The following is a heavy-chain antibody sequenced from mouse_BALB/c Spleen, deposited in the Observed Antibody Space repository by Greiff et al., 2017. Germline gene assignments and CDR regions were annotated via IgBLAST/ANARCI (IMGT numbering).Heavy chain of an antibody. J-gene: IGHJ4*01. CDR2: IWAGGST. CDR1: GFSLTSYG. Sequence: VKLVESGPGLVQPSQSLSITCTVSGFSLTSYGVHWVRQPPGKGLEWLGVIWAGGSTNYNSALMSRLSISKDNSKSQVFLKMNSLQTDDTAMYYCARDGYDVYYAMDYWGQGTSVTVSS. V-gene: IGHV2-9*02. CDR3: ARDGYDVYYAMDY. D-gene: IGHD2-2*01.